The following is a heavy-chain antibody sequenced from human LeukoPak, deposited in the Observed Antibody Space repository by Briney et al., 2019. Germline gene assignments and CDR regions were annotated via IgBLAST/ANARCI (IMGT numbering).Heavy chain of an antibody. D-gene: IGHD2-8*01. CDR2: INPSGGGT. Sequence: ASVKVSCKASGYTFTNYYMHWVRQAPGQGLEWMGMINPSGGGTTYAQKFQGRVTMTRDTSTSTVYMELSSLRSEDTAVYYCARVPYCSNGICYTHYYCDYWGQGTLVTVSS. V-gene: IGHV1-46*01. CDR1: GYTFTNYY. J-gene: IGHJ4*02. CDR3: ARVPYCSNGICYTHYYCDY.